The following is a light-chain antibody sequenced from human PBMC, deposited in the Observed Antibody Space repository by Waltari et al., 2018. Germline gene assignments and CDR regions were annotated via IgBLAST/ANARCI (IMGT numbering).Light chain of an antibody. V-gene: IGKV1D-13*01. CDR2: DAS. Sequence: AIQLTQSPSSLSASVGDRVTITCRASQGISSALAWYQQKPGKAPKLLIYDASSLESGVPSRFSGSGSGTDFTLTISSLQPEDFATYDCQQFNNYPQFGPGTKVDIK. CDR1: QGISSA. CDR3: QQFNNYPQ. J-gene: IGKJ3*01.